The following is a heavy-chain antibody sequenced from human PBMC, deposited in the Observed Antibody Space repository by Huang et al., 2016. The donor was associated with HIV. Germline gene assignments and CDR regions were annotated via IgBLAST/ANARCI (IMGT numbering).Heavy chain of an antibody. J-gene: IGHJ6*03. CDR1: GFSLNHKGVG. V-gene: IGHV2-5*02. CDR2: IYWDDDK. CDR3: AHIGHLGNYYMDV. Sequence: QITLKESGPTVIKPTQTLTLTCSFSGFSLNHKGVGVGWIRQPPGKALEWLVLIYWDDDKRFTPSLKNRITNTKNASKNQVVFTMTKLDPMDTGTYYCAHIGHLGNYYMDVWGNGTTVTVSS. D-gene: IGHD7-27*01.